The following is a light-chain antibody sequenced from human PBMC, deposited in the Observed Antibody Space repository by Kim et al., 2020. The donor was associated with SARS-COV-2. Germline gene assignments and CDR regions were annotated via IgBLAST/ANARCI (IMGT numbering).Light chain of an antibody. J-gene: IGKJ2*03. CDR2: KIS. Sequence: QPASISCRAGQSLVDSDGNTFLNWFHQRPGQPPRRLIYKISNRDSGVPDRFSGSGSGTDFTLKISRVEAEDVGVYYCMQGTHWPFSFGQGTKLEI. CDR1: QSLVDSDGNTF. CDR3: MQGTHWPFS. V-gene: IGKV2-30*01.